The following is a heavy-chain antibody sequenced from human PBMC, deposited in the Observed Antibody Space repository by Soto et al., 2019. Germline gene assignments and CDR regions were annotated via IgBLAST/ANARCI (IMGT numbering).Heavy chain of an antibody. V-gene: IGHV1-18*04. Sequence: GASVKVSCKASGYTFTSYGISWVRQAPGQGLEWMGWISAYNGDTNYAQKLQGRVTMTTDTSTSTAYMELRSLRSDDTAVYYCARADILTGYYSSGMDVWGQGTTVTVSS. CDR3: ARADILTGYYSSGMDV. D-gene: IGHD3-9*01. CDR2: ISAYNGDT. CDR1: GYTFTSYG. J-gene: IGHJ6*02.